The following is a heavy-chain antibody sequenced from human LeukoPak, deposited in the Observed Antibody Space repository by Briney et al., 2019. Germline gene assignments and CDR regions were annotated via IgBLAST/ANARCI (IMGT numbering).Heavy chain of an antibody. D-gene: IGHD2-21*01. V-gene: IGHV3-23*01. CDR2: ISGSGGST. J-gene: IGHJ4*02. CDR3: AREGGHTYYFDY. Sequence: GGSLRLSCAASGFTFSSYAMSWVRQAPGKGLEWVSAISGSGGSTYYADSVKGRFTISRDNSKGTLYLQMNRLRAEDTAVYYCAREGGHTYYFDYWGQGTLVTVSS. CDR1: GFTFSSYA.